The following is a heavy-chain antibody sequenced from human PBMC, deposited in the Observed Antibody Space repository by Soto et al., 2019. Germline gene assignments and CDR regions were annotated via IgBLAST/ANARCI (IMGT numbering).Heavy chain of an antibody. J-gene: IGHJ4*02. D-gene: IGHD4-17*01. CDR2: IVVGSGNT. Sequence: SVKVSCKASGFNFTSSAVQWVRQARGQRLELIGWIVVGSGNTNYAQKFQGRVTITRDMSTSTAYMELSSLRSEDTAVYYCAAALHDYGDYVGFYFDYWGQGTLVTVSS. CDR3: AAALHDYGDYVGFYFDY. V-gene: IGHV1-58*01. CDR1: GFNFTSSA.